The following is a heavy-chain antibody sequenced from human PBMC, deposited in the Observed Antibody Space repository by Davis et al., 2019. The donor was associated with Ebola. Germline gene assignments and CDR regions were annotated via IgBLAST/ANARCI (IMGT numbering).Heavy chain of an antibody. V-gene: IGHV4-39*07. Sequence: PSETLSLTCTVSGGSISSSSYYWGWIRQPPGKGLEWIGSIYYSGSTYYNPSLKSRVIISVDTSKNQFSLKLSSVTAADTAVYYCAREGDFWSGYYAYWGQGTLVTVSS. D-gene: IGHD3-3*01. CDR2: IYYSGST. CDR1: GGSISSSSYY. J-gene: IGHJ4*02. CDR3: AREGDFWSGYYAY.